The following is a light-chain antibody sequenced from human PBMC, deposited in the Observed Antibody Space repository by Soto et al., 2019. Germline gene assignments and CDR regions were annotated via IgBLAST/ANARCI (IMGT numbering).Light chain of an antibody. Sequence: EIVMTQSPATLSVSPGERATLSCRASQSVSSNLAWYQQRPGQAPRLLIYGASTRATGVPTRFSGSGSGTEFTLTISNLQSEDLAVYHCQQYNKWPQTLGQGTKGELK. J-gene: IGKJ1*01. CDR1: QSVSSN. CDR2: GAS. CDR3: QQYNKWPQT. V-gene: IGKV3-15*01.